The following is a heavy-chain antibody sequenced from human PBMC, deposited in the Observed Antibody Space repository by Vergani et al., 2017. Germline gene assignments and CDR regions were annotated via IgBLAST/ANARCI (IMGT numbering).Heavy chain of an antibody. CDR3: ARARKFRVGVVWENWFDP. D-gene: IGHD3-3*01. V-gene: IGHV3-74*01. CDR2: MNADGATI. CDR1: GFTFNEYW. Sequence: EVEMVESGGGLVQPGGSLRLSCAAAGFTFNEYWMHWARQVPGKGLVWVSGMNADGATISYADSVKGRLTISRDNAKNTLFLQMNSLRAEDTAVYYCARARKFRVGVVWENWFDPWGQGTLVTVSS. J-gene: IGHJ5*02.